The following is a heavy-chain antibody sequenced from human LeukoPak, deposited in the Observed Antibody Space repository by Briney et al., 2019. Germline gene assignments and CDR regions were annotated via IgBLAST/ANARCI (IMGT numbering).Heavy chain of an antibody. J-gene: IGHJ6*04. Sequence: ASVKPSCNPSGHTVTGYYMHWVRQAPGHGLGWLGWINPNSGGTKSQKKYPGWVTMSRDTSISTAYMELSRLRSDDTAVYYCARERAHRLVSGYDPYYYGMDVWGKGTTVTVSS. CDR1: GHTVTGYY. CDR2: INPNSGGT. V-gene: IGHV1-2*04. D-gene: IGHD5-12*01. CDR3: ARERAHRLVSGYDPYYYGMDV.